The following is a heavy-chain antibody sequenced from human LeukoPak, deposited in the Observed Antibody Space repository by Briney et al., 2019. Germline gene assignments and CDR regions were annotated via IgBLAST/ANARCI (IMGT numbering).Heavy chain of an antibody. V-gene: IGHV1-2*02. Sequence: ASAKVSCKASGYTFTGYYMHWVRQAPGQGLEWMGWINPNSGGTNYAQKFQGRVTMTRDTSISTAYMELSRLRSDDTAVYYCARARGNWFGPWAREPWSPSPQ. CDR2: INPNSGGT. CDR3: ARARGNWFGP. CDR1: GYTFTGYY. J-gene: IGHJ5*02.